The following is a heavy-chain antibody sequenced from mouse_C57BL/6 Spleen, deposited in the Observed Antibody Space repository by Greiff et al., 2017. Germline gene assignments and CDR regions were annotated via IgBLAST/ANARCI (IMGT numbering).Heavy chain of an antibody. CDR3: ARHHYGSSYRAMYF. Sequence: EVQLQQSGPELVKPGASVKISCKASGYSFTGYYMNWVKQSPEKSLEWIGEINPSTGGTTYNQKFKAKATLTVDKTSSTAYMLLMSLTSEDSAVYYCARHHYGSSYRAMYFWGQGTSVTFSS. D-gene: IGHD1-1*01. CDR2: INPSTGGT. CDR1: GYSFTGYY. J-gene: IGHJ4*01. V-gene: IGHV1-42*01.